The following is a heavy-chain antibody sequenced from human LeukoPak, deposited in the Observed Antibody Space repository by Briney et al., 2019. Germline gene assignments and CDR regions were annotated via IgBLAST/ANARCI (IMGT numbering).Heavy chain of an antibody. J-gene: IGHJ4*02. CDR2: ISAYNGNT. V-gene: IGHV1-18*01. CDR3: ARDSLRPDYFDY. Sequence: ASVKVSCKASGYTFTSYGISWVRQAPGQGLEWMGWISAYNGNTNYAQKLQGRVTMTTDTSTSTGYMELRSLRSDDTAVYYCARDSLRPDYFDYWGQGTLVTVSS. CDR1: GYTFTSYG.